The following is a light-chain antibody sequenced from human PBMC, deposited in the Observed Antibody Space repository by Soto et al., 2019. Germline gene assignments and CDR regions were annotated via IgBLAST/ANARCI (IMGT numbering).Light chain of an antibody. CDR3: QQYGSSLLT. V-gene: IGKV3-20*01. Sequence: EIVLTQSPGTLSLSPGERATLSCRASRSVSSSYLAWYQQKPGQAPRLLIYNTSSRATGIPDRFSGSGSGTDFTLTISRLELEDFAVYYCQQYGSSLLTFGGGTKVDIK. J-gene: IGKJ4*01. CDR1: RSVSSSY. CDR2: NTS.